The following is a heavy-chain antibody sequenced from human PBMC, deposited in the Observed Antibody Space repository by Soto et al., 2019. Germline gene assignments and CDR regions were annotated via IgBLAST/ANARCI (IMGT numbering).Heavy chain of an antibody. CDR3: ARAVSYYDILTGVRDYYGMDV. D-gene: IGHD3-9*01. CDR2: IYHSGST. V-gene: IGHV4-4*02. J-gene: IGHJ6*02. Sequence: NPXGTLSLTFAVSGGSISSSNWWSWVRQPPGKGLEWIGEIYHSGSTNYNPSLKSRVTISVDKSKNQFSLKLSSVTAADTAVYYCARAVSYYDILTGVRDYYGMDVWGQGTTVTVSS. CDR1: GGSISSSNW.